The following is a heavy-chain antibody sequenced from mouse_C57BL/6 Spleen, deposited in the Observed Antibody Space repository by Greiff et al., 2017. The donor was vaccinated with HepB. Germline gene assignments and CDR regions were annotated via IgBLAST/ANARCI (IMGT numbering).Heavy chain of an antibody. Sequence: EVQLVESGPGLVKPSQSLSLTCSVTGYSITSGYYWNWIRQFPGNKLEWMGYISYDGSNNYNPSLKNRISITRDTSKNQFFLKLNSVTTEDTATYYCARGDGNHRFAYWGQGTLVTVSA. D-gene: IGHD1-1*01. V-gene: IGHV3-6*01. J-gene: IGHJ3*01. CDR3: ARGDGNHRFAY. CDR2: ISYDGSN. CDR1: GYSITSGYY.